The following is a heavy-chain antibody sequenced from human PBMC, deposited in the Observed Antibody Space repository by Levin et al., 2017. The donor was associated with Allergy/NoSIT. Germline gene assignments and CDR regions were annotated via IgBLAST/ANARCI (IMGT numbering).Heavy chain of an antibody. Sequence: GGSLRLSCAGSGFTFGDYAMNWFRQAPGKELEWVGFIRSKGYGGTSEYAASVKGRFSISRDDSKSIAYLQMNSLKTEDTAVYYCTRDHFRPGDYFDYWGQGTLVTVSS. D-gene: IGHD3-3*02. V-gene: IGHV3-49*03. CDR2: IRSKGYGGTS. J-gene: IGHJ4*02. CDR3: TRDHFRPGDYFDY. CDR1: GFTFGDYA.